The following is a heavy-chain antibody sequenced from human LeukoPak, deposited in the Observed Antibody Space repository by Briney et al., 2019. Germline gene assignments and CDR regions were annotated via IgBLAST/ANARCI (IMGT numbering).Heavy chain of an antibody. CDR3: AREGRGIGLRGKLFDY. D-gene: IGHD4-23*01. J-gene: IGHJ4*02. CDR2: ISAYNGNT. V-gene: IGHV1-18*01. CDR1: GYTFTSYG. Sequence: ASVKVSCKASGYTFTSYGISWVRQAPGQGLEWMGWISAYNGNTNYAQKLQGRVTMTTDTSTSTAYMELSSLRSEDTAVYYCAREGRGIGLRGKLFDYWGQGTLVTVSS.